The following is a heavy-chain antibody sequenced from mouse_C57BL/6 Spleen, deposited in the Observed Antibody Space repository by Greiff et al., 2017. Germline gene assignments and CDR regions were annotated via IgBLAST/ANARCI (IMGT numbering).Heavy chain of an antibody. V-gene: IGHV1-59*01. Sequence: VQLQQPGAELVRPGTSVKLSCKASGYTFTSYWMHWVKQRPGQGLEWIGVIDPSDSSTTYNQKFKGKATLTVDTSSSTAYMQLSSLTSEDAAVFYYSIYYDPRMDYWGQGTSVTVSS. CDR2: IDPSDSST. CDR1: GYTFTSYW. J-gene: IGHJ4*01. CDR3: SIYYDPRMDY. D-gene: IGHD2-4*01.